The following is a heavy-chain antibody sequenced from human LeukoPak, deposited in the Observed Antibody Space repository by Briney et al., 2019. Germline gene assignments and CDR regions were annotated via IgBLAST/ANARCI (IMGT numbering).Heavy chain of an antibody. J-gene: IGHJ4*02. D-gene: IGHD4-17*01. CDR1: GASISRSDYF. CDR3: ARSSAYGDPFNY. Sequence: SETLSLTCTVSGASISRSDYFWGWIRQPPGKGLEWIGSIYYSGSTYYSPSLKGRVTISVDTSKNQFSLKLNSVTAADTAVYYCARSSAYGDPFNYWGQGTLVTVSS. V-gene: IGHV4-39*01. CDR2: IYYSGST.